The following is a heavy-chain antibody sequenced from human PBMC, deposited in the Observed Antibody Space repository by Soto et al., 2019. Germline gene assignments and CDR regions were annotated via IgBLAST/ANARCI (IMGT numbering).Heavy chain of an antibody. D-gene: IGHD2-2*02. V-gene: IGHV3-30*18. CDR2: ISYDGSEK. CDR3: AKSPNFYCSSPNCYKYYFDH. J-gene: IGHJ4*02. Sequence: PGGSLRLSCVASGFTFNTYGMHWVRQAPGKGLEWVAVISYDGSEKYYVDSVKGRFTISKDNSKDTLYLQMNSLRPEDTAVYYCAKSPNFYCSSPNCYKYYFDHWGQGTRVTVSS. CDR1: GFTFNTYG.